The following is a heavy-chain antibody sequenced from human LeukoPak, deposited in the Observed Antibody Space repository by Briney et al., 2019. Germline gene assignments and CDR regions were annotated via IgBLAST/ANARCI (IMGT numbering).Heavy chain of an antibody. Sequence: PSETLSLTCTVSGGSISGYCWSWIRQPAGKGLEWIGRIYTSGSTNYNPSLKSRVTMSVDTSKNQFSLKLSSVTAADTAVYYCARDLIHGNYFDYWGQGTLVTVSS. CDR1: GGSISGYC. V-gene: IGHV4-4*07. CDR2: IYTSGST. D-gene: IGHD2-8*01. J-gene: IGHJ4*02. CDR3: ARDLIHGNYFDY.